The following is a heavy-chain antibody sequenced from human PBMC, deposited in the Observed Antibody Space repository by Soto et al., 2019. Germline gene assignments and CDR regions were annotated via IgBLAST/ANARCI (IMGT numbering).Heavy chain of an antibody. J-gene: IGHJ4*02. CDR2: IYHSGRT. V-gene: IGHV4-4*02. CDR1: GGSISRSNW. D-gene: IGHD1-26*01. CDR3: ARNGVGGGGFDY. Sequence: QVQLQESGPGLVKPSETLSLTCAVSGGSISRSNWWSWARQPPGKGLEWIGEIYHSGRTNYNPSLKSRVTISVDKSKNQFALKMSSVTAADPAVYYCARNGVGGGGFDYWGQGTLVTVSS.